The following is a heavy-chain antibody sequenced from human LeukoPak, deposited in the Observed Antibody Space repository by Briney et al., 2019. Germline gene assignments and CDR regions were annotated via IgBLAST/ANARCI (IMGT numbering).Heavy chain of an antibody. CDR1: GFTFSSYA. CDR2: ISGSGGST. J-gene: IGHJ3*02. D-gene: IGHD3-22*01. CDR3: AKGPGYYDSSAGGGFDI. Sequence: GGSLRLSCAASGFTFSSYAMSWVRQAPGKGLEWVSAISGSGGSTYYADSVKGRFTISRDNPKNTLYLQMNSLRAEDTAVYYCAKGPGYYDSSAGGGFDIWGQGTMVTVSS. V-gene: IGHV3-23*01.